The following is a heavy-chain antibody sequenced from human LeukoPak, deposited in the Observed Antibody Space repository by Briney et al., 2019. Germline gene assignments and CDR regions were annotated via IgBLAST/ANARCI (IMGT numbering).Heavy chain of an antibody. CDR2: IYYSGST. CDR3: AREGYNWNDDYFDY. V-gene: IGHV4-59*01. Sequence: SETLSLTCTVSGGSISSYYWSWIRQPPGKGLEWIGYIYYSGSTNYNPSLKSRVTISVDTSKNQFSLKLSSVTAADTAVYYCAREGYNWNDDYFDYWGQGTLVTVSS. D-gene: IGHD1-20*01. CDR1: GGSISSYY. J-gene: IGHJ4*02.